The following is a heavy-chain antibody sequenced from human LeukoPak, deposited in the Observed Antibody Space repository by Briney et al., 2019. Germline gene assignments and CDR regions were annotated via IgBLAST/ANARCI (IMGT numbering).Heavy chain of an antibody. D-gene: IGHD4-17*01. Sequence: ASVKVSCRASGYIFRNYGISWVRQAPGQGLEWMGWINPYNGNTYYAQKLQGRVTMTTDTSTNTAYMELRSLRSDDTAVYYCASVLTVTTRGAFDIWGQGTMVTVSS. CDR3: ASVLTVTTRGAFDI. J-gene: IGHJ3*02. CDR2: INPYNGNT. V-gene: IGHV1-18*01. CDR1: GYIFRNYG.